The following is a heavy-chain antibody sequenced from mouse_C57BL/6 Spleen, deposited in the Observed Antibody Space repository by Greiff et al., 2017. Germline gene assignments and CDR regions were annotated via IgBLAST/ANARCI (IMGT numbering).Heavy chain of an antibody. CDR1: GYSITSGYD. D-gene: IGHD2-4*01. V-gene: IGHV3-1*01. J-gene: IGHJ1*03. CDR2: ISYSGST. CDR3: ASSGLRRGDWYFDV. Sequence: EVQLQESGPGMVKPSQSLSLTCTVTGYSITSGYDWHWIRHFPGNKLEWMGYISYSGSTNYNPSLKSRISITHDTSKNHFFLKLNSVTTEDTATYYCASSGLRRGDWYFDVWGTGTTVTVSS.